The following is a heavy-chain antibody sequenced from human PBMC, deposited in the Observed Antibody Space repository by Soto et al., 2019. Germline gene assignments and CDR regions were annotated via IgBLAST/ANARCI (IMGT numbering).Heavy chain of an antibody. V-gene: IGHV1-18*01. CDR2: ISLYSDGT. CDR1: GYTFSNYG. CDR3: ARVVPGAEAWFGP. D-gene: IGHD2-2*01. J-gene: IGHJ5*02. Sequence: ASVKVSCKTSGYTFSNYGITWVRQAPGQPLEWLGWISLYSDGTNYAQKFQGRVSMTTDTSTTTAYMELRSLRSDDTAAYYCARVVPGAEAWFGPWGQGTLVTVSS.